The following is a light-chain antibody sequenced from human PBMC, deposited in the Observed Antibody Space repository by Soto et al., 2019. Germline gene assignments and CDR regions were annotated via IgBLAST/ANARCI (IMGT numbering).Light chain of an antibody. CDR2: DVN. V-gene: IGLV2-8*01. J-gene: IGLJ1*01. CDR3: SSYVGGSNLNYV. Sequence: QSALTQPPSASGSPGQSVTISCTGTNSDIGGYDFVSWYQHHSGKAPKLLIYDVNKRASGVPSRFSGSKSGNTASLSVSGLQADDEADYFCSSYVGGSNLNYVFGGGTKLTVL. CDR1: NSDIGGYDF.